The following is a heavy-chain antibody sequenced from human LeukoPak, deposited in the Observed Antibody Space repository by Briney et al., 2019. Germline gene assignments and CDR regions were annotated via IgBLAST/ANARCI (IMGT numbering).Heavy chain of an antibody. CDR3: ARGELSSGVTAIHDAFDI. J-gene: IGHJ3*02. Sequence: PGGSLRLSCAASGFTFSSYDMHWVRQATGKGLEWVSAIGTAGDTYYPGSVKGRFTISRENAKNSLYLQMNSLRAGDTAVYYCARGELSSGVTAIHDAFDIWGQGTMVTVSS. CDR1: GFTFSSYD. V-gene: IGHV3-13*04. D-gene: IGHD2-21*02. CDR2: IGTAGDT.